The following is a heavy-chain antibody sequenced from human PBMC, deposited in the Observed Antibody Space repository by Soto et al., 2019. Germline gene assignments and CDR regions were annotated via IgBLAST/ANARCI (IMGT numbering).Heavy chain of an antibody. CDR2: ISGSGGST. D-gene: IGHD2-2*01. CDR1: GFTFSSYA. J-gene: IGHJ5*02. CDR3: AKDAPTVPAAPVTWFDP. Sequence: EVQLLESGGGLVQPGGSLRLSCAASGFTFSSYAMSWVRQAPGKGLEWVSAISGSGGSTYYADSVKGRFTISRDNSKNALYLQMNSLRAEDTAVYYCAKDAPTVPAAPVTWFDPWGQGTLVTVSS. V-gene: IGHV3-23*01.